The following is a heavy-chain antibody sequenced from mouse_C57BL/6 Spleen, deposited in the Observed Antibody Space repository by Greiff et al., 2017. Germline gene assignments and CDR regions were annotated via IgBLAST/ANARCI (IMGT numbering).Heavy chain of an antibody. Sequence: EVQGVESGGGLVKPGGSLKLSCAASGFTFSSYAMPWVRQTPEKRLEWVATISDGGSYTYYPDNVKGRFTISRDNAKNHLYLQMSHLKSEDTAMYYCARESTTVVALDYWGQGTSVTVSS. J-gene: IGHJ4*01. CDR3: ARESTTVVALDY. V-gene: IGHV5-4*01. CDR1: GFTFSSYA. CDR2: ISDGGSYT. D-gene: IGHD1-1*01.